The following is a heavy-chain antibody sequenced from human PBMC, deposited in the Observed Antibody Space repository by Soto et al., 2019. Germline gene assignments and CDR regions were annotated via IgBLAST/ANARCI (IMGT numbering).Heavy chain of an antibody. CDR1: GFTFSSYS. Sequence: PGGSLRLSCAASGFTFSSYSMNWVRQAPGKGLEWVSSISSSSSYIYYADSVKGRFTISRDNAKNSLYLQMNSLRAEDTAVYYCERGGASPDYDFWSGYYRDAYYGMDVWGQGNTVTVSS. J-gene: IGHJ6*02. CDR3: ERGGASPDYDFWSGYYRDAYYGMDV. CDR2: ISSSSSYI. D-gene: IGHD3-3*01. V-gene: IGHV3-21*01.